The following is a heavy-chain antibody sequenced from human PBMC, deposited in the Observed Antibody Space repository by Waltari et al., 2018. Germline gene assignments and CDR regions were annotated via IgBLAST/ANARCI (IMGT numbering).Heavy chain of an antibody. CDR2: FDADDGAS. D-gene: IGHD2-15*01. Sequence: VQLVQSGTEVENPGASLRVSCKVSGPPPSDLSIHWVRQAPGKGLEWMGGFDADDGASFDAQKFQGRLTRTEDTSTDTAYMELRSLTSEDTAVYYCAAGGGGSRLPRWGQGTLIIVS. CDR3: AAGGGGSRLPR. J-gene: IGHJ4*02. CDR1: GPPPSDLS. V-gene: IGHV1-24*01.